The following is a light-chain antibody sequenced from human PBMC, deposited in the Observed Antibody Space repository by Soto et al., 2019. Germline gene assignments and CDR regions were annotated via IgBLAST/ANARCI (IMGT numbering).Light chain of an antibody. CDR1: SSDVGGYKY. Sequence: QSVLTQPRSVSGSPGQSVTISCTGTSSDVGGYKYVSWYQQHPGKAPKLMIYDVSQRPSGVPDRFSGSKSGNTASLTISGLQAEDEADYYCCSYAGSYTHVVFGGGTKLTVL. CDR2: DVS. V-gene: IGLV2-11*01. J-gene: IGLJ2*01. CDR3: CSYAGSYTHVV.